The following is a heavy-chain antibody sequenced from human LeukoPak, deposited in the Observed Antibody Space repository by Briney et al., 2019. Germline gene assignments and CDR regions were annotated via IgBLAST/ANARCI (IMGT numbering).Heavy chain of an antibody. CDR3: ASGYYYDSSGYLPDY. D-gene: IGHD3-22*01. J-gene: IGHJ4*02. V-gene: IGHV1-18*01. CDR2: ISAYNGNT. Sequence: ASVKVSCKASGYTFTSYGISWVRQAPGQGLEWMGWISAYNGNTNYAQKLQGRVTMTTDTSTSTAYMELSRLRSDDTAVCYCASGYYYDSSGYLPDYWGQGTLVTVSS. CDR1: GYTFTSYG.